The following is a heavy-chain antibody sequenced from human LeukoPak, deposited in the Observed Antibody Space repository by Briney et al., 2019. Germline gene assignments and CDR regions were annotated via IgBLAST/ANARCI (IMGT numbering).Heavy chain of an antibody. V-gene: IGHV3-48*03. CDR1: GFTFSSYE. CDR3: ASPRYTYGPIDY. D-gene: IGHD5-18*01. Sequence: GGSLRLSCAASGFTFSSYEMNWVRQAPGKGLEWVSYISSSGNTIYYADSVKGRFTISRDNAKNSLYLQMNSLGAEDTAVYYCASPRYTYGPIDYWGQGTLVTVSS. CDR2: ISSSGNTI. J-gene: IGHJ4*02.